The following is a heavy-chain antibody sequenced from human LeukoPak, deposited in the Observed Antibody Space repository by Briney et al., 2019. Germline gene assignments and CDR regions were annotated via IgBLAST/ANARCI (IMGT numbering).Heavy chain of an antibody. CDR1: GGSISSHY. V-gene: IGHV4-59*11. CDR3: ARSWVAARPNYYYYMDV. CDR2: IYYSGST. Sequence: SETLSLTCTVSGGSISSHYWSWIRQPPGKGLERIGYIYYSGSTNYNPSLKSRVTISVDTSKNQFSLKLSSVTAADTAVYYCARSWVAARPNYYYYMDVWAKGPRSPSP. J-gene: IGHJ6*03. D-gene: IGHD6-6*01.